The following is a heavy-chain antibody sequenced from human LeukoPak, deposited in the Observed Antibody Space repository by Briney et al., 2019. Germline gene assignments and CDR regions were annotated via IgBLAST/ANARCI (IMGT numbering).Heavy chain of an antibody. CDR1: GFTFSSYA. V-gene: IGHV3-23*01. D-gene: IGHD3-10*01. J-gene: IGHJ4*02. CDR3: ASWGYYYGSGSPSNIDY. CDR2: ISGSGGST. Sequence: GGSLRLSCAASGFTFSSYAMSWVRQAPGQGLEWVSAISGSGGSTYYADSVKGRFTISRDNSKNTLYLQMNSLRAEDTAVYYCASWGYYYGSGSPSNIDYWGQGTLVTVSS.